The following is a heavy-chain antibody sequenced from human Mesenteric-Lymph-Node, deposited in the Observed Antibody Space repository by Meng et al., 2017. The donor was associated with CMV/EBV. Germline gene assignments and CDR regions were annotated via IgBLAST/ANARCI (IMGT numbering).Heavy chain of an antibody. D-gene: IGHD3-3*01. V-gene: IGHV3-23*04. J-gene: IGHJ4*02. CDR2: ISVSGGTT. Sequence: EVQLVESGGGLVKPGGSLRLSCVASDFTLNGAWMSWVRQAPGKGLEWVSAISVSGGTTYYKDSVKGRFTISRDNSDNMLYLQMNSLRAEDTAVYYCAKGYGLFNYWGRGTLVTVSS. CDR1: DFTLNGAW. CDR3: AKGYGLFNY.